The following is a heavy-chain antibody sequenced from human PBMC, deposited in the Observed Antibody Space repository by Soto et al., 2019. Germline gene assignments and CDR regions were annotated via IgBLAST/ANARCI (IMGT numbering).Heavy chain of an antibody. Sequence: QVQLVESGGGVVQPGSSLRVSCVGSGFTFRSYVIHWVRQAPGKGLEWVALTSYDGSDKYYDDSVRGRFTISRDNSRNTVDLQMDSLKHDDTALYCGARWGTTGGLDVWGQGTLVSVSS. CDR1: GFTFRSYV. D-gene: IGHD3-16*01. CDR2: TSYDGSDK. J-gene: IGHJ1*01. CDR3: ARWGTTGGLDV. V-gene: IGHV3-33*05.